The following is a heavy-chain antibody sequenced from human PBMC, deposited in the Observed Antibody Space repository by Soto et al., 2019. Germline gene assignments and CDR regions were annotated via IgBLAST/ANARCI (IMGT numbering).Heavy chain of an antibody. CDR1: GFTFDDYA. V-gene: IGHV3-9*01. Sequence: GESLRLSCAASGFTFDDYAMHWVRQAPGKGLEWVSGISWNSGSIGYADSVEGRFTISRDNAKNSLNLQMNSLRSEDTALYYCAKDMGYYLSPLGYFDYWGQGTLVTVSS. D-gene: IGHD5-12*01. CDR3: AKDMGYYLSPLGYFDY. CDR2: ISWNSGSI. J-gene: IGHJ4*02.